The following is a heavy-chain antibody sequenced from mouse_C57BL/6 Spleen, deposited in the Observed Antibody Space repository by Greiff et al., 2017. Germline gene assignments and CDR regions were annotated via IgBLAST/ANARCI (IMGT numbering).Heavy chain of an antibody. D-gene: IGHD4-1*01. CDR3: ATNWDWYFDV. J-gene: IGHJ1*03. CDR1: GYTFTDSY. V-gene: IGHV1-26*01. Sequence: VQLQQSGPELVKPGASVKISCKASGYTFTDSYMNWVKQSHGKSLEWIGDINPNNGGTSYNQKFKGKATLTVDKSSSTAYMELRSLTSEYSAVYYCATNWDWYFDVWGTGPTVTVSS. CDR2: INPNNGGT.